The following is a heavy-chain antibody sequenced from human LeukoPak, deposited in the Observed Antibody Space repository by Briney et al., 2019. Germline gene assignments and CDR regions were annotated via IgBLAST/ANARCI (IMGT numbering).Heavy chain of an antibody. Sequence: ASVKVSCKASGYSFTGYYMHWVRQAPGQGLEWMGWINPNSGGTNYAQKFQGRVTMTRDTSISTAYMELSRLRSDDTAVYYCARTIFYNYWFDPWGQGTLVTVSS. V-gene: IGHV1-2*02. CDR2: INPNSGGT. CDR3: ARTIFYNYWFDP. D-gene: IGHD3-9*01. CDR1: GYSFTGYY. J-gene: IGHJ5*02.